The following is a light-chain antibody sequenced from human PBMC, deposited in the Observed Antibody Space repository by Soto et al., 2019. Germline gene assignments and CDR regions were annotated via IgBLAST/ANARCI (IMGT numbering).Light chain of an antibody. CDR3: SSYSSSSTLGI. V-gene: IGLV2-14*01. CDR1: SCDDGGYNY. J-gene: IGLJ2*01. Sequence: QSALTKPASVSGSPGQSITIACTGTSCDDGGYNYDSWYQHHPGKAPKLQIYEVSSRPSGVSNRFSGAKSGNTASLTISGLQAEYESYYYCSSYSSSSTLGIFGGGTKLTVL. CDR2: EVS.